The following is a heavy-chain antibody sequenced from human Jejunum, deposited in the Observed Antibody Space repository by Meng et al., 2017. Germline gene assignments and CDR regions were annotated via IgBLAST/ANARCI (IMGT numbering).Heavy chain of an antibody. CDR3: ARDKYAYALGYFDY. CDR1: GYSFSRFG. J-gene: IGHJ4*02. V-gene: IGHV1-18*01. Sequence: ASVKVSCKASGYSFSRFGISWVRQAPGQGLEWVGWISAYTGNTDYAQKFQGRVTMTTDTSTNTTYMELWSLRSDDTALYYCARDKYAYALGYFDYWGQGTQVTVSS. D-gene: IGHD2-2*01. CDR2: ISAYTGNT.